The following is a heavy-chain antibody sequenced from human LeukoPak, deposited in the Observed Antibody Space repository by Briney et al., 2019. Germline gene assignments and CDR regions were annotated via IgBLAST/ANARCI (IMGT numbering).Heavy chain of an antibody. CDR2: INHSGST. V-gene: IGHV4-34*01. CDR3: ARGGWREGTTARFRTPFDY. J-gene: IGHJ4*02. Sequence: PSETLSLTCAVYGGSFSGYYWSWIRQPPGKGLEWIGEINHSGSTNYNPSLKSRVTISVDTSKNQFSLKLSSVTAADTAVYYCARGGWREGTTARFRTPFDYWGQGTLVTVSS. CDR1: GGSFSGYY. D-gene: IGHD1-1*01.